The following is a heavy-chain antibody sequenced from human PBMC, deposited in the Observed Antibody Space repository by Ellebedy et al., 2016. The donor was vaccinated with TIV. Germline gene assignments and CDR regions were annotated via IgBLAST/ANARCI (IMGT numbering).Heavy chain of an antibody. CDR1: GFTFSNYG. CDR3: ARDQVYGIQLWFDY. V-gene: IGHV3-33*01. J-gene: IGHJ4*02. Sequence: GESLKISCAASGFTFSNYGMHWVRQAPGTGLEWVAVIWYDGSNKYYADSVKGRFTISRDNSKNTLYLQMNSLRAEDTAVYYCARDQVYGIQLWFDYWGQGTLVTVSS. CDR2: IWYDGSNK. D-gene: IGHD5-18*01.